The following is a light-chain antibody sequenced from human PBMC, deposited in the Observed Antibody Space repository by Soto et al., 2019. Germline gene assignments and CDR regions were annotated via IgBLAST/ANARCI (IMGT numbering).Light chain of an antibody. CDR1: QDISNH. J-gene: IGKJ2*01. Sequence: DIQMTQSPSSLSASVGDRVTITCQAGQDISNHLNWYQQKPGKAPNLLIYHASNLETGVPSRFSGSGSGTDFSFTISSLQPEDIATYYCQQYDDLPTYTFGQGTKVEIK. V-gene: IGKV1-33*01. CDR2: HAS. CDR3: QQYDDLPTYT.